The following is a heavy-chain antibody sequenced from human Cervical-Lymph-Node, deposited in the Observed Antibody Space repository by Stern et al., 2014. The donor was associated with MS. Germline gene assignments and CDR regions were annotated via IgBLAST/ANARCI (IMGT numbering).Heavy chain of an antibody. J-gene: IGHJ4*02. Sequence: QVQLQESGPGLVKPSETLSLTCTVSGDSLTSYYWNWLRQPPGKELQWIGYGFYTGRTNYNPSLQSRITITVDRSKNQLSLRMNPVTAADTAIYYCARSRDGYNLEYWGQGILVTVSS. V-gene: IGHV4-59*01. CDR3: ARSRDGYNLEY. CDR2: GFYTGRT. CDR1: GDSLTSYY. D-gene: IGHD5-24*01.